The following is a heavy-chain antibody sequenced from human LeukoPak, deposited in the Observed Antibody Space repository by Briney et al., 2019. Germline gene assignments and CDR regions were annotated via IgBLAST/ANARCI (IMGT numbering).Heavy chain of an antibody. D-gene: IGHD2-21*02. CDR2: ISSSSSYT. V-gene: IGHV3-11*03. J-gene: IGHJ3*02. CDR1: GFTFSDYY. Sequence: PGGSLRLSCAASGFTFSDYYMSWIRQAPGKGLEWVSYISSSSSYTNYADSVKGRFTISRDNAKNSLYLQMNSLRAEDTAVYYCATYCGGDCSSPHDAFDIWGQGTMVTVSS. CDR3: ATYCGGDCSSPHDAFDI.